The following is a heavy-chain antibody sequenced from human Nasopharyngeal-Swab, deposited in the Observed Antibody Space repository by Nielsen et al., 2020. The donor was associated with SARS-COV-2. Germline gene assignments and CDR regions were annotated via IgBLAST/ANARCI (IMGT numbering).Heavy chain of an antibody. D-gene: IGHD6-13*01. J-gene: IGHJ4*02. CDR2: ISGSGGTT. Sequence: GGPLRLPCAASGFTSRNYAMSWVRQAPGKGLEWVAAISGSGGTTSYADPVKGRFTISRDISKNTLSLQMNSLRVEDTAVNYCAKDRSGAAAGPRAGFDSWGQGALVPVSS. CDR1: GFTSRNYA. V-gene: IGHV3-23*01. CDR3: AKDRSGAAAGPRAGFDS.